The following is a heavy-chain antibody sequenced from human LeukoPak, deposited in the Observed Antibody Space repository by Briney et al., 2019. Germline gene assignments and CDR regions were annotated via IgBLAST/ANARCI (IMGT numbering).Heavy chain of an antibody. J-gene: IGHJ3*02. Sequence: GGSLRLSCAASGFTFSTYSMYWVRQAPGKGLEWVGGIRQDGSDQYYADSVKGQFTISRDNSKNTLYLQMNSLRADDTALYYCARETQQRQLSNPFEIWGQGTMVTVSS. CDR2: IRQDGSDQ. CDR1: GFTFSTYS. CDR3: ARETQQRQLSNPFEI. D-gene: IGHD6-13*01. V-gene: IGHV3-30*04.